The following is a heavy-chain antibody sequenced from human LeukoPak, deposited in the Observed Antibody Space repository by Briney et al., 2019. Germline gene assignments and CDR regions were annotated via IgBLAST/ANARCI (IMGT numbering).Heavy chain of an antibody. J-gene: IGHJ6*03. Sequence: PETLSLTCAVYGESFSGYYWSWIRQPPGKGLEWIGEMNHSGSTNYNPSLKSRVTISVDTSKNQFSLKLSSVTAADTAVYYCARRLGRKFGERFYYYHYMDVRGKGTTVTISS. CDR2: MNHSGST. CDR3: ARRLGRKFGERFYYYHYMDV. CDR1: GESFSGYY. V-gene: IGHV4-34*01. D-gene: IGHD3-10*01.